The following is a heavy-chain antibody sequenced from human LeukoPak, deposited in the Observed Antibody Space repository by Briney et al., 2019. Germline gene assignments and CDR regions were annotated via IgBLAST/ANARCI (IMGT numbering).Heavy chain of an antibody. V-gene: IGHV4-39*07. CDR2: IYYSGST. Sequence: SETLSLTCTVSGDSIYRSSYYWGWLRQPPGKGLEWIGSIYYSGSTYYTPSLKSRVTISVDTSKNQFSLKLSSVTAADTAVYYCARGTRYYYYMDVWGKGTTVTVSS. J-gene: IGHJ6*03. CDR3: ARGTRYYYYMDV. CDR1: GDSIYRSSYY.